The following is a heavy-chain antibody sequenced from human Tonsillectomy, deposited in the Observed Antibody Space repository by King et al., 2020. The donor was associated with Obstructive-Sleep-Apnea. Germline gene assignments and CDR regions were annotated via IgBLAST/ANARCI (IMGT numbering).Heavy chain of an antibody. J-gene: IGHJ6*02. Sequence: QLQESGPGLVKPSQTLSLTCTVSGGSISSGDYYWSWIRQPPGKGLEWIGYIYYSGSTYYNPSLKSRVTISVDTSKNQFSLKLSSVTAADTAVYYCARDNDPVMVRGGSMDVWGQGTTVTVSS. D-gene: IGHD3-10*01. CDR1: GGSISSGDYY. CDR3: ARDNDPVMVRGGSMDV. V-gene: IGHV4-30-4*01. CDR2: IYYSGST.